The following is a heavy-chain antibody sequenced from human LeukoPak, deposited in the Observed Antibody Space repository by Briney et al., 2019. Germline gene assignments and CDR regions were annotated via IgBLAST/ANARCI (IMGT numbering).Heavy chain of an antibody. J-gene: IGHJ4*02. CDR3: ARDGTYSGSTFDY. Sequence: GGSLRLSCAASGFTFSSYGMHWVRQVPGKGLEWVAFISYDGSNKYYADSVKGRFTISRDNSKNTLYLQMNSLRAEDTAVYYCARDGTYSGSTFDYWGQGTLVTVSS. D-gene: IGHD1-26*01. CDR2: ISYDGSNK. CDR1: GFTFSSYG. V-gene: IGHV3-30*03.